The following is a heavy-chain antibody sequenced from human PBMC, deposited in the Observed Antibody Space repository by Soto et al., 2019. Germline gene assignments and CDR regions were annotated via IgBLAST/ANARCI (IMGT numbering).Heavy chain of an antibody. CDR3: GKDGARQLVLGHWFDP. CDR1: GFTFSSYG. CDR2: ISYDGSNK. Sequence: QVQLVESGGGVVQPGRSLRLSCAASGFTFSSYGMHWVRQAPGKGLEWVAVISYDGSNKYYADSVKGRFTISRDNSKNTLYRQISGLGAEDTGVHYCGKDGARQLVLGHWFDPWGQGTLVTVSS. J-gene: IGHJ5*02. D-gene: IGHD6-13*01. V-gene: IGHV3-30*18.